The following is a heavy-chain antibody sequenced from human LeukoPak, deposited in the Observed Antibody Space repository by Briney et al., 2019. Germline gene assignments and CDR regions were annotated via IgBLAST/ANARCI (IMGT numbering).Heavy chain of an antibody. CDR3: ARVIQLPNEYFQH. J-gene: IGHJ1*01. D-gene: IGHD2-2*01. Sequence: GASVKVSCKASGGTFNIYAISWVRQAPGQGLEWMGGIIPIFGTANYAQKFQGRVTITADESTSTAYMELSSLRSEDTAVFYCARVIQLPNEYFQHWGQGTLVTVSS. CDR2: IIPIFGTA. V-gene: IGHV1-69*13. CDR1: GGTFNIYA.